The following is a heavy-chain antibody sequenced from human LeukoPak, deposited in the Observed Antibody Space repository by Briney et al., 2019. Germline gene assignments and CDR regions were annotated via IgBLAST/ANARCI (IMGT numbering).Heavy chain of an antibody. J-gene: IGHJ3*01. CDR3: ANDRVHVDAFDL. CDR1: GFIFRDFG. V-gene: IGHV3-30*02. Sequence: GGSLRLSCAASGFIFRDFGMHWVRQAPGRGLEWLTFIRTDGTNQYYADSVKGRFTISRDNSKDTMFLQMNNVRPDDTATYYCANDRVHVDAFDLWGQGTFVTVSS. CDR2: IRTDGTNQ.